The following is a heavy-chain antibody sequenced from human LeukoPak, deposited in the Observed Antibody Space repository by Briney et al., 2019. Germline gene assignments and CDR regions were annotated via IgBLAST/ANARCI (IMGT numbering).Heavy chain of an antibody. CDR3: TRSGCTNGVCQDYYYYYYMDV. J-gene: IGHJ6*03. CDR1: GFTFSGSA. CDR2: IRSKANSYAT. Sequence: GGSLRLSCAASGFTFSGSAMHWVRQASGKGLDGVGRIRSKANSYATAYAASVKGRFTISRDDSKNTAYLQMNSLKTEDTAVYYCTRSGCTNGVCQDYYYYYYMDVWGKGTTVTVSS. D-gene: IGHD2-8*01. V-gene: IGHV3-73*01.